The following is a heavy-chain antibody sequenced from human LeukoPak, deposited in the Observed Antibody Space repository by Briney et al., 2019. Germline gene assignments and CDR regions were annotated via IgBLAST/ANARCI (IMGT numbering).Heavy chain of an antibody. CDR3: ARTTEGYCRGRSCYSYYYYLDV. V-gene: IGHV4-59*01. D-gene: IGHD2-15*01. J-gene: IGHJ6*03. Sequence: PSETLSLTCTVSGGSISSYYWSWIRQPPGKGLEWIAYIYYSGSTNYNPSLKSRVTISVDTSKNQFSLKLSSVTAADTAVYYCARTTEGYCRGRSCYSYYYYLDVWGEGTTVTVSS. CDR1: GGSISSYY. CDR2: IYYSGST.